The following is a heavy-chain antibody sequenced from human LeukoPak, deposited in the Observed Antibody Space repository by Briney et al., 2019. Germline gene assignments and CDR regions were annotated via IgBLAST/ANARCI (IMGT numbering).Heavy chain of an antibody. Sequence: RSGGSLRLSCAASGFTFSSYAMHWVRQAPGKGLEWVAVISYDGSNKYYADSVKGPFTISRDNSKNTLYLQMNSLRAEDTAVYYCARDSRITMVRGVTSWGMDVWGQGTTVTVSS. CDR1: GFTFSSYA. CDR3: ARDSRITMVRGVTSWGMDV. J-gene: IGHJ6*02. V-gene: IGHV3-30-3*01. D-gene: IGHD3-10*01. CDR2: ISYDGSNK.